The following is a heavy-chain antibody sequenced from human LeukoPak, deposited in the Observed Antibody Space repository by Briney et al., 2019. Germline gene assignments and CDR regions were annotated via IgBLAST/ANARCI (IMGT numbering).Heavy chain of an antibody. CDR2: IIDDGSRT. D-gene: IGHD5-24*01. J-gene: IGHJ4*02. V-gene: IGHV3-74*01. CDR3: ARSDGGFDY. CDR1: GFTFSSYW. Sequence: GGSLRLSCAASGFTFSSYWMHWVRQAPGKGLVWVSHIIDDGSRTSYADSVKGRFTISRDNAKNTVYLQMNSLRAEDTAVYYCARSDGGFDYWGQGTLVTVSA.